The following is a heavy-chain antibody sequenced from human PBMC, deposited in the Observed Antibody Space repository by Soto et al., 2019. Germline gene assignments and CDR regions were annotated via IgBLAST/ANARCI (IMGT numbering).Heavy chain of an antibody. Sequence: EVHLVESGGGLVQPGGSLRLSCADSGFTFSSYWMHWVRQAPGKGLVLVSRINSAGSSTNYADSVKGRFTISRDNAKNTLYLQMNSLRVEDTAVYYCARTYNYESSGYYYWGQGTLVTVSS. CDR2: INSAGSST. J-gene: IGHJ4*02. CDR1: GFTFSSYW. D-gene: IGHD3-22*01. CDR3: ARTYNYESSGYYY. V-gene: IGHV3-74*01.